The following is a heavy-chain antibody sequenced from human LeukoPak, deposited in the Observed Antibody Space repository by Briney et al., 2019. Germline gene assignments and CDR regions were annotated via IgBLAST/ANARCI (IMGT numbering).Heavy chain of an antibody. D-gene: IGHD1-26*01. J-gene: IGHJ5*02. CDR3: AKVSGSYPQSWFDP. CDR1: GFTFSSYG. Sequence: GGSLRLSCAASGFTFSSYGMHWVRQAPGKGLEWVAVISYDGSNKYYADSVKGRFTISRDNSKNTLYLQMNSLRAEDTAVYYCAKVSGSYPQSWFDPWGQGTLVTVSS. CDR2: ISYDGSNK. V-gene: IGHV3-30*18.